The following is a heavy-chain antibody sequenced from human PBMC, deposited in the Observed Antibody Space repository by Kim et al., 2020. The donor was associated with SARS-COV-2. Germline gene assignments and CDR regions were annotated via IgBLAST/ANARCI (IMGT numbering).Heavy chain of an antibody. V-gene: IGHV3-23*01. CDR3: AKTMWNPYGPIDH. Sequence: TDSVRGRFTISRGNSKNTLCLQMNSVRAGDAALYYCAKTMWNPYGPIDHWGQGTLVTVSS. J-gene: IGHJ4*02. D-gene: IGHD1-1*01.